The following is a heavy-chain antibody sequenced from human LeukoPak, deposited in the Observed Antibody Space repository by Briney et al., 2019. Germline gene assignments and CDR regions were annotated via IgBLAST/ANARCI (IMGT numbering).Heavy chain of an antibody. CDR1: GYTFTSYG. CDR3: AREDIVLMVYAY. D-gene: IGHD2-8*01. CDR2: ISAYNGNT. V-gene: IGHV1-18*01. J-gene: IGHJ4*02. Sequence: GASVTVSCRASGYTFTSYGISWVRQAPGQGLEWMGWISAYNGNTNYAQKLQGRVTMTTDTSTGTAYMELRSLRSDDTAVYYCAREDIVLMVYAYWGQGTLVTVSS.